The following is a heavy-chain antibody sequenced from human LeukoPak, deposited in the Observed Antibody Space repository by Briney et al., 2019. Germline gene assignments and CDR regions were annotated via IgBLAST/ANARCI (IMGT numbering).Heavy chain of an antibody. Sequence: SETLSLTCTVSGGSISSSSYYWGWIRQPPGKGLEWIGTIHDSGSTYYNPSLKSRVTIYVDTSKHQFSLKLSSVTAADTAVYYCARLKYYYDSSGYRAEYFQHWGQGTLITVSS. CDR2: IHDSGST. V-gene: IGHV4-39*07. J-gene: IGHJ1*01. CDR1: GGSISSSSYY. CDR3: ARLKYYYDSSGYRAEYFQH. D-gene: IGHD3-22*01.